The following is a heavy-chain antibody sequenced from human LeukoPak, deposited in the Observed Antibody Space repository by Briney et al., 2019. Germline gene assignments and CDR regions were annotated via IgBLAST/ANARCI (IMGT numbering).Heavy chain of an antibody. Sequence: ASVKVSCKASGFXFTRSAVQWVRQARGQRREWIGWIVVGSGNTNYAQKFQERVTITRDMSTSTAYMELSSLKSEDTAVYYCAAVGSGSGGYYDYWGQGTLVTVSS. J-gene: IGHJ4*02. CDR1: GFXFTRSA. D-gene: IGHD3-22*01. CDR3: AAVGSGSGGYYDY. CDR2: IVVGSGNT. V-gene: IGHV1-58*01.